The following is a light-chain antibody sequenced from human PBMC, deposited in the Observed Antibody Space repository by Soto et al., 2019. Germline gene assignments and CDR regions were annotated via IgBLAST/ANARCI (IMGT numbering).Light chain of an antibody. CDR2: DNN. CDR1: SSNIGNNY. V-gene: IGLV1-51*01. Sequence: QSVLTQPPSVSAAPGQTVTISCSGSSSNIGNNYVSWYQQLPGTAPKLLIYDNNNRPSGIPDRFSGSKSGTSATLGITGLQTGDEADYYCGTWDSSLSAWVFGGGTKVTVL. CDR3: GTWDSSLSAWV. J-gene: IGLJ3*02.